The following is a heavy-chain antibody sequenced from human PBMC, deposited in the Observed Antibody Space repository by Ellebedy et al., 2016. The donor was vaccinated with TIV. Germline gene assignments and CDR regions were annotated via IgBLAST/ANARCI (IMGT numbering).Heavy chain of an antibody. J-gene: IGHJ4*02. V-gene: IGHV4-38-2*02. CDR1: GYSISSGYY. CDR3: ARGRWLQPYFDY. Sequence: MPSETLSLTCTVSGYSISSGYYWGWIRQPQGKGLEWIGYFYYTGSTYYNPSLKSRLIISVDTSKNQFSLKLTSVTAADTAVYYCARGRWLQPYFDYWGQGTPVTVSS. CDR2: FYYTGST. D-gene: IGHD5-24*01.